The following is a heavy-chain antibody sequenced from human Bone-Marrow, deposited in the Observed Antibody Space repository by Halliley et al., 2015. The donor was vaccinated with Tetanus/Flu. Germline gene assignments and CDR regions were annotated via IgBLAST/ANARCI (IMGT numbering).Heavy chain of an antibody. Sequence: TLSLTCTVSGGSISSGGYYWTWIRQHPGKGLEWIGDIYYSGSTYYNPSLKSRVTTSVDTSKNQFSLKMSSVTAADTAVYYCARGRGDRGYCSSGSCYYYGMDVWGQGTTVTVSS. V-gene: IGHV4-31*03. CDR1: GGSISSGGYY. D-gene: IGHD2-15*01. CDR2: IYYSGST. CDR3: ARGRGDRGYCSSGSCYYYGMDV. J-gene: IGHJ6*02.